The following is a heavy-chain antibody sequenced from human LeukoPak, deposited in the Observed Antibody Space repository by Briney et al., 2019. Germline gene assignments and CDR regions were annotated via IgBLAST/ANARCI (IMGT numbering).Heavy chain of an antibody. D-gene: IGHD1-26*01. Sequence: GGSLRLSCAASGFTFSSYAMSWVRQAPGKGLEWVSAISGSGGSTYYADSVKGRFTTSRDNSKNTLYLQMNSLRAEDTAVYYCANRYSGSYWGADYWGQGTLVTVSS. J-gene: IGHJ4*02. CDR1: GFTFSSYA. V-gene: IGHV3-23*01. CDR2: ISGSGGST. CDR3: ANRYSGSYWGADY.